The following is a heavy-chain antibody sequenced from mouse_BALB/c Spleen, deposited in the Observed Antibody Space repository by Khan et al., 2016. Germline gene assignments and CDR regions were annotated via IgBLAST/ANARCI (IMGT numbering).Heavy chain of an antibody. CDR1: GFTFSSYW. CDR2: ILPGSGSI. CDR3: ARSDRRGYFDY. Sequence: QVQLQQSGAELMKPGASVKISCTASGFTFSSYWIEWVKQRPGHGLEWIGEILPGSGSINYNDKFRGKATFTADTSSNTAYMQLSSLTSEDTAVHYCARSDRRGYFDYWGQGTTLTVSS. J-gene: IGHJ2*01. V-gene: IGHV1-9*01.